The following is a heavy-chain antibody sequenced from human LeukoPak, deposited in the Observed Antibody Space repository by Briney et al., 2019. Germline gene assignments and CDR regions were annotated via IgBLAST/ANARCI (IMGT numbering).Heavy chain of an antibody. V-gene: IGHV1-2*02. CDR3: ARRYDFWSGYFHYYYMDV. D-gene: IGHD3-3*01. CDR2: INPNSGGT. Sequence: ASVKVSCKASGYTFTGYYMHWVRQAPGQGLEWMGWINPNSGGTNYAQKFQGRVTMTRDTSISTAYMELSRLRSDDTAVYYCARRYDFWSGYFHYYYMDVWGKGTTVTVSS. J-gene: IGHJ6*03. CDR1: GYTFTGYY.